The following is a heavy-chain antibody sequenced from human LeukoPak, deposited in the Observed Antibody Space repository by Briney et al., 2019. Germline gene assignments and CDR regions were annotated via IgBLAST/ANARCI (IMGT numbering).Heavy chain of an antibody. Sequence: SVKVSCKASGGTFSSYAISWVRQAPGQGLGWMGGIIPIFGTANYAQKFQGRVTITADESTSTAYMELSSLRSEDTAVYYCARARHYYDSSGYYDYWGQGTLVTVSS. CDR1: GGTFSSYA. D-gene: IGHD3-22*01. CDR3: ARARHYYDSSGYYDY. CDR2: IIPIFGTA. J-gene: IGHJ4*02. V-gene: IGHV1-69*13.